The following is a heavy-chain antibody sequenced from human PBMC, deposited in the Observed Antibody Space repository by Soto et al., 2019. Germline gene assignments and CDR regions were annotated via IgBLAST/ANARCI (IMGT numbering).Heavy chain of an antibody. CDR3: AKPESGSYDNYYYYGMDV. Sequence: PGGSLRLSCAASGFTFSSYGMHWVRQAPGKGLEWVAVISYDGSNKYYADSVKGRFTISRDNSKNTLYLQMNSLRAEDTAVYYCAKPESGSYDNYYYYGMDVWGQGTTVTVSS. V-gene: IGHV3-30*18. D-gene: IGHD1-26*01. CDR1: GFTFSSYG. CDR2: ISYDGSNK. J-gene: IGHJ6*02.